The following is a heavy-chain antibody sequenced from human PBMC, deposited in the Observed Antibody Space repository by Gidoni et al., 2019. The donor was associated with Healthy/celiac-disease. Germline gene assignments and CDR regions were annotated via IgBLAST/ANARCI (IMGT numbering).Heavy chain of an antibody. V-gene: IGHV3-23*01. J-gene: IGHJ4*02. D-gene: IGHD6-19*01. CDR1: GFTFSSYA. CDR2: ISGSGGST. CDR3: AKDRRVAVAEGGFDY. Sequence: EVQLLESGGGLVQPGGSLRLSCASSGFTFSSYAMSWVRKAPGKGLEWVSAISGSGGSTYYADSVKGRFTISRDNSKNTLYLQMNSLRAEDTAVYYCAKDRRVAVAEGGFDYWGQGTLVTVSS.